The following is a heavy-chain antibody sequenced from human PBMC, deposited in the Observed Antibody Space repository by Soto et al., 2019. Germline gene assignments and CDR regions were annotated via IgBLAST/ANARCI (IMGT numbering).Heavy chain of an antibody. Sequence: SETLSLTCTVSGGSISSGGYWTWIRQHPGKGLEWIGYIYYSGSAYYNPSLKSRVTISIDTSKNQFSLKLSSVTAADTAVYYCARVAAAQNWFDPWGQGTLVTVSS. D-gene: IGHD6-13*01. CDR3: ARVAAAQNWFDP. V-gene: IGHV4-31*03. J-gene: IGHJ5*02. CDR1: GGSISSGGY. CDR2: IYYSGSA.